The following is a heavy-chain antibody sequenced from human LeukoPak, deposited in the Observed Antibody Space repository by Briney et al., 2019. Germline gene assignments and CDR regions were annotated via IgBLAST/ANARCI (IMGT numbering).Heavy chain of an antibody. Sequence: GGSLRLSCAASGFAFSSYAMHWVRQAPGKGLEWVAFISYDGSNKYYADSVKGRFTISRDNAKNTLYVQMNSLRAEDTAVYYCARGAFGVYAFDIWAKGQWSPSLQ. CDR3: ARGAFGVYAFDI. CDR1: GFAFSSYA. V-gene: IGHV3-30-3*01. D-gene: IGHD3-3*01. CDR2: ISYDGSNK. J-gene: IGHJ3*02.